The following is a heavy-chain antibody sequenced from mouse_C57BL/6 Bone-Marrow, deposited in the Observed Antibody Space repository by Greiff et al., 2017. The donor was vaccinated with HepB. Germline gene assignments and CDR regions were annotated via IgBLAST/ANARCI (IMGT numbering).Heavy chain of an antibody. J-gene: IGHJ4*01. CDR1: GFTFSDYG. CDR2: ISSGSSTI. Sequence: EVQLVESGGGLVKPGGSLKLSCAASGFTFSDYGMHWVRQAPEKGLEWVAYISSGSSTIYYADTVKGRFTISRDNARNTLFLQMTSLRSEDTAMYYCARLDYSNYYAMDYWGQGTSVTVSS. CDR3: ARLDYSNYYAMDY. D-gene: IGHD2-5*01. V-gene: IGHV5-17*01.